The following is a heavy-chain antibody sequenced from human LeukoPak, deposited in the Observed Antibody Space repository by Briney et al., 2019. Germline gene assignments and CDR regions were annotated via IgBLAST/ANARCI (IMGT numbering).Heavy chain of an antibody. V-gene: IGHV1-2*02. J-gene: IGHJ4*02. CDR2: INPNSGGT. Sequence: ASVKVSCKASGYTFTSYYMHWVRQAPGQGLEWMGWINPNSGGTNYAQKFQGRVTMTRDTSISTAYMELSRLRSDDTAVYYCAVTMVRGAYYFDYWGQGTLVTVSS. D-gene: IGHD3-10*01. CDR1: GYTFTSYY. CDR3: AVTMVRGAYYFDY.